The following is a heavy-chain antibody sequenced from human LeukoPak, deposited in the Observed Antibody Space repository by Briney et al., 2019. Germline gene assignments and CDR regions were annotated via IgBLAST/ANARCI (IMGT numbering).Heavy chain of an antibody. J-gene: IGHJ4*02. V-gene: IGHV4-39*07. Sequence: SETLSLTCTVSGGSISSNAYYWAWIRQPPGKGLEWIGSIYSSVSTYYNPSLKSRVTISVDTSKNQFSLKLSSVTAADTAVYYCARGRDGYNLGFDYWGQGTLVTVSS. CDR2: IYSSVST. D-gene: IGHD5-24*01. CDR3: ARGRDGYNLGFDY. CDR1: GGSISSNAYY.